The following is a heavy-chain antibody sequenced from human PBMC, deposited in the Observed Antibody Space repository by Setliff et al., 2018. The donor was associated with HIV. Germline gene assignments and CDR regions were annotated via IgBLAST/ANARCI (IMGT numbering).Heavy chain of an antibody. CDR2: ISVSTTL. Sequence: LRLSCAASGFTFSSYAITWVRQAPGKGLEWVSAISVSTTLSYADSVKGRFTISRDNAKNSLYLQMNSLRAEDTAVYYCARKPRDGYYIDYWGQGTLVTVSS. V-gene: IGHV3-21*06. CDR3: ARKPRDGYYIDY. D-gene: IGHD3-10*01. CDR1: GFTFSSYA. J-gene: IGHJ4*02.